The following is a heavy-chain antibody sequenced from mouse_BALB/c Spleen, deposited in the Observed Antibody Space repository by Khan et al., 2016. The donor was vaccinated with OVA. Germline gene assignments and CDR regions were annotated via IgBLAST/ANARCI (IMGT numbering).Heavy chain of an antibody. J-gene: IGHJ1*01. CDR3: ESGLFDV. CDR1: GYTFTDYY. CDR2: INPNNGDT. V-gene: IGHV1-26*01. Sequence: EVQLQQSGPELVKPGASVKMSCKASGYTFTDYYMKWMKQSPGKSLEWIGDINPNNGDTFYNQKFKGQATLTVDKSSSTAYTQINSLTSEDSAVYYCESGLFDVWGAGTTVTVSS.